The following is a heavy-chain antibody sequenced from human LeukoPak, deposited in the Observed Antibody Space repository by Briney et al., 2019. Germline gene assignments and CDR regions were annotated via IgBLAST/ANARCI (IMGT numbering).Heavy chain of an antibody. Sequence: GGSLRLSCAASGFTFSSYAMSWVRQAPGKGLEWVSAISGGGGSTYYADSVKGRFTISRDNSKNTLYLQMNSLRAEDTAVYYCAKDLGAYCYDSSGLWGQGTLVTVSS. D-gene: IGHD3-22*01. CDR2: ISGGGGST. V-gene: IGHV3-23*01. J-gene: IGHJ4*02. CDR3: AKDLGAYCYDSSGL. CDR1: GFTFSSYA.